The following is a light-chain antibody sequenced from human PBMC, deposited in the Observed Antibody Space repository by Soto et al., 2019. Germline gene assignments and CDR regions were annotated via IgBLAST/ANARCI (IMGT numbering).Light chain of an antibody. CDR3: QQRSNWPPVT. J-gene: IGKJ4*01. V-gene: IGKV3-11*01. CDR1: QSINRH. CDR2: DAS. Sequence: EIVLTQSPATLSLSPGERATLSCRASQSINRHLAWYRQKPGQAPRLLIYDASNRATGIPARFSGSGSGTDFPLTISSLETEDFGVYYCQQRSNWPPVTFGGGTKVEIK.